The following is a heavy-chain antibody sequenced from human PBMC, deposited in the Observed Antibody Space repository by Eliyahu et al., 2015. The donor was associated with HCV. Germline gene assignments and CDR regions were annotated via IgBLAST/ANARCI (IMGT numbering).Heavy chain of an antibody. CDR3: ARPGSGWYNWFDP. CDR1: GXXIXSSSYY. D-gene: IGHD6-19*01. V-gene: IGHV4-39*01. CDR2: IYYSGST. Sequence: QLQLQXSGPGLVXPSETLSLTCPVXGXXIXSSSYYWGWIRQPPGKGLEWIGSIYYSGSTYYNPSLKSRVTISVDTPKNQFSLKLSSVTAADTAVYYCARPGSGWYNWFDPWGQGTLVTVSS. J-gene: IGHJ5*02.